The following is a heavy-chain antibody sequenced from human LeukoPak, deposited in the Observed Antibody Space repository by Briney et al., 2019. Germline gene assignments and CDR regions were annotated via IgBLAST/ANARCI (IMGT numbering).Heavy chain of an antibody. CDR3: ARSEAAAGPLTFDV. D-gene: IGHD6-25*01. CDR2: IYYSGNT. Sequence: PSQTLSLTCTVSSGSITSGDYYWSWVRQPPGKGLEWIGYIYYSGNTYYNPSLTSRVPMSIDTAENHFSLKLTSVTAADTALYYCARSEAAAGPLTFDVWGPGTMVIVSA. J-gene: IGHJ3*01. V-gene: IGHV4-30-4*01. CDR1: SGSITSGDYY.